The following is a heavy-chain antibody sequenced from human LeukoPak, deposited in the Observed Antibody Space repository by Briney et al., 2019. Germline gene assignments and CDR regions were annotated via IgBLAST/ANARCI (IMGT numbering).Heavy chain of an antibody. CDR1: GGSLRSSGHW. V-gene: IGHV4-61*08. Sequence: SSGTLSLTCTVSGGSLRSSGHWWVWIRQPPGKGLEWIGYIYDIGSTSYNSSLKSRVTMSVDTSKHRFSLDLTSVTAADTAVYYCASHVDTLYGDPDKYSFYGLDVWGQGTTVTVSS. D-gene: IGHD4-17*01. J-gene: IGHJ6*02. CDR3: ASHVDTLYGDPDKYSFYGLDV. CDR2: IYDIGST.